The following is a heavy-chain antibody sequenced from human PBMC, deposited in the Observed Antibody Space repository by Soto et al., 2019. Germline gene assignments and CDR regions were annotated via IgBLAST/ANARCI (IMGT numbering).Heavy chain of an antibody. Sequence: QELLVESGGGVVQPGRSLRLSCAASGFTFSSFAMHWVRQAPGKGLEWVSVILFNGLSQFYPDSIRGRFTISRDNSKNTLYLQLASLRPDDTAVYYCARGGRGLRGAFDVWGQGTEVSVS. CDR1: GFTFSSFA. V-gene: IGHV3-30*03. CDR2: ILFNGLSQ. J-gene: IGHJ3*01. CDR3: ARGGRGLRGAFDV. D-gene: IGHD3-16*01.